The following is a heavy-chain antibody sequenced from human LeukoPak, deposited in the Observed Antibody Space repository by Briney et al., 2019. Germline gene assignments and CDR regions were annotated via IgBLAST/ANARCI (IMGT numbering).Heavy chain of an antibody. V-gene: IGHV4-30-4*01. CDR1: GGSISSGDYY. CDR2: IYYSGST. Sequence: SQTLSLTCTVSGGSISSGDYYWSWIRQPPGKGLEWIGYIYYSGSTYYNPSLKSRVTISVDTSKNQFSLKLSSVTAADTAVYYCARSYCSSTSCSQIDYWGQGTLVTVSS. CDR3: ARSYCSSTSCSQIDY. J-gene: IGHJ4*02. D-gene: IGHD2-2*01.